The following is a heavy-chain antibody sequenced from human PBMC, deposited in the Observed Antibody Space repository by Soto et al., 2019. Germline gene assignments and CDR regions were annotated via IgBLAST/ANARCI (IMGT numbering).Heavy chain of an antibody. CDR1: GFKFSNYA. V-gene: IGHV3-23*01. CDR3: AKDRRAGGNSAFYFDF. Sequence: GGSLRLSCAASGFKFSNYAMSWVRQAPGKGLEWVSLISATGGGTYYADSVKGRFTISRDNSHNTLYLQVHSLSAEDTAVYYCAKDRRAGGNSAFYFDFWGQGAQVTVSS. CDR2: ISATGGGT. J-gene: IGHJ4*02. D-gene: IGHD3-16*01.